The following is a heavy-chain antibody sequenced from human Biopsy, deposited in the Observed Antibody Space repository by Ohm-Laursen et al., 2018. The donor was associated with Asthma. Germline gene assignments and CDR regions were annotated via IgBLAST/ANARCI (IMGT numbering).Heavy chain of an antibody. CDR3: ARDGPDLPSELDY. Sequence: SLRLSCAVSGFTFSHYNMNWVRQAPGKGLEWVSSITDTSRYIKYADSVKGRFTLPRDNAKNSLYLQMNSLRAEDTAVYYCARDGPDLPSELDYWGPGTLVTGSS. CDR1: GFTFSHYN. D-gene: IGHD1-14*01. J-gene: IGHJ4*02. V-gene: IGHV3-21*01. CDR2: ITDTSRYI.